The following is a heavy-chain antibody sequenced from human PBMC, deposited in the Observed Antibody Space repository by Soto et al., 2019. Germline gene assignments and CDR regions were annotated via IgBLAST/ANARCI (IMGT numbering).Heavy chain of an antibody. D-gene: IGHD6-19*01. CDR1: GYTFTSYD. CDR2: MNPNSGNT. V-gene: IGHV1-8*01. CDR3: AISGGWYQIQYFDY. J-gene: IGHJ4*02. Sequence: QVQLVQSGAEVKKPGASVKVSCKASGYTFTSYDINWVRQATGQGLEWMGWMNPNSGNTGCAQKFQGRVNMPRNTSISTAYMRLSSLRSEDTAVYYCAISGGWYQIQYFDYWGQGTLVTVSS.